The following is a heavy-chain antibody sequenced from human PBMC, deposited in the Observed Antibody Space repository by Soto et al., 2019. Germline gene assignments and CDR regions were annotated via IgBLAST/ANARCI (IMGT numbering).Heavy chain of an antibody. CDR3: AKDPQAFWGGNDAFDI. CDR2: ISGSGGST. V-gene: IGHV3-23*01. J-gene: IGHJ3*02. D-gene: IGHD3-3*01. Sequence: EVQLLESGGGLVQPGGSLRLSCAASGFTFSSYAMSWVRQAPGKGLEWVSAISGSGGSTYYADSVKGRFTISRDNSKNTLYLQMNSLRAEDTAVYYCAKDPQAFWGGNDAFDIWGQGTMVTVSS. CDR1: GFTFSSYA.